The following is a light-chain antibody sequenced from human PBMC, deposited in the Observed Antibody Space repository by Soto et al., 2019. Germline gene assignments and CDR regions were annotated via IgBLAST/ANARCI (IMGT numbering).Light chain of an antibody. J-gene: IGLJ3*02. V-gene: IGLV2-14*01. CDR3: TSFTTSTTWV. Sequence: QSALTQPRSVSGSPGQSVTISCTGTSGDVGAYNYVSWYQQHPGKAPKLLISEVSNRPSGVSNRFSGSKSGTMASLTISGLEAEDEADYYCTSFTTSTTWVFGGGTKLTVL. CDR2: EVS. CDR1: SGDVGAYNY.